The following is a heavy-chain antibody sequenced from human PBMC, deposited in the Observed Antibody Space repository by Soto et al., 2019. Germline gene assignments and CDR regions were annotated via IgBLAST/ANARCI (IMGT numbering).Heavy chain of an antibody. CDR2: IKQDGSEK. CDR1: GFTSSNYW. J-gene: IGHJ6*04. CDR3: AGSTSSWGV. Sequence: EVQVVESGGGLVQPGGSLRLSCVASGFTSSNYWMNWVRQAPGKGLEWVANIKQDGSEKNYVDSVKGRFTISRDNAKNSLYLQMHSLRAEETAVYYCAGSTSSWGVWGKGTTVTVSS. D-gene: IGHD6-13*01. V-gene: IGHV3-7*01.